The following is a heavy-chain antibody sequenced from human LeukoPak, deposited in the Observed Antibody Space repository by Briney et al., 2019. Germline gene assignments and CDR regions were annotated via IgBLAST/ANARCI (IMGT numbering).Heavy chain of an antibody. CDR3: ASGYSDYADYYNYYMDV. J-gene: IGHJ6*03. CDR1: GYTFTGYS. CDR2: INPNSGGT. D-gene: IGHD4-11*01. Sequence: GASVKVSCKASGYTFTGYSVHWVRQAPGQGLEWMGWINPNSGGTKYALKFQGRVTMTRDTSITTAYMELSRLSSDDTALYYCASGYSDYADYYNYYMDVWGKGTTVTVSS. V-gene: IGHV1-2*02.